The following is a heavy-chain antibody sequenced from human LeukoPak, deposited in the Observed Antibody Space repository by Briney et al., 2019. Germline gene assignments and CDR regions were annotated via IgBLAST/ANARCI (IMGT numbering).Heavy chain of an antibody. CDR3: ATGGGPFDY. CDR1: GGSISLWQ. J-gene: IGHJ4*02. Sequence: SETLSLTCSVSGGSISLWQWNWIRQVAGKGLEWIGRLHTSGDPKYNPSLKSRVTMSLDTSKNQFFLKVSSVTAADTAVYFCATGGGPFDYWGQGILVTVSS. D-gene: IGHD3-16*01. CDR2: LHTSGDP. V-gene: IGHV4-4*07.